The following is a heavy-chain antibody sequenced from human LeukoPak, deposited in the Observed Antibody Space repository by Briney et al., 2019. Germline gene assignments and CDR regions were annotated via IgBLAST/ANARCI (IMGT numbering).Heavy chain of an antibody. CDR1: GGSFSGYY. V-gene: IGHV4-34*01. Sequence: SETLSLTCAVYGGSFSGYYWSWIRQPPGKGLEWIGEINHSGSTNYNPSLKSRVTISVDTSKNQFSLKLSSVTAADTAVYYCARDQGGAAPPFDYWGQGTLVTVSS. CDR3: ARDQGGAAPPFDY. D-gene: IGHD6-6*01. CDR2: INHSGST. J-gene: IGHJ4*02.